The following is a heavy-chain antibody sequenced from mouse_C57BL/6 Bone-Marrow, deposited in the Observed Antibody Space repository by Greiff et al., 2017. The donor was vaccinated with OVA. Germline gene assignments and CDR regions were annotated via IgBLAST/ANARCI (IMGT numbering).Heavy chain of an antibody. D-gene: IGHD1-1*02. CDR1: GYTFTSYW. J-gene: IGHJ2*01. Sequence: QVQLQQPGAELVKPGASVKLSCKASGYTFTSYWMQWVKQRPGQVLEWIGEIDPSDSYTNYNQKFKGKATLTVDTSSSTAYMQLSSLTSEDSAVYYCASGGTRYFDYWGQGTTLTVSS. CDR3: ASGGTRYFDY. V-gene: IGHV1-50*01. CDR2: IDPSDSYT.